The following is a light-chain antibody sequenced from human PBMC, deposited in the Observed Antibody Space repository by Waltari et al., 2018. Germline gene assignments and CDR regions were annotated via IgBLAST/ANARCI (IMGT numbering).Light chain of an antibody. CDR3: CSFAGSVTFVV. Sequence: SALTQPASVSGSPGHSIPLLCSGTTSDVGYYNLVSWYQQHPRHAPKVIIYEVTKRPSGVSNRFSGSKSGNTASLTISGLQAEDEAEYFCCSFAGSVTFVVFGGGTKVTVL. CDR2: EVT. V-gene: IGLV2-23*02. J-gene: IGLJ2*01. CDR1: TSDVGYYNL.